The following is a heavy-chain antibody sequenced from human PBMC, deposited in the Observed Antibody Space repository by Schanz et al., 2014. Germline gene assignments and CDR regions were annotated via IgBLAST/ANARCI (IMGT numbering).Heavy chain of an antibody. CDR2: IGYLGDT. Sequence: EVQLLESGGGLVQPGGSLRLSCAASGFTFSSYSMNWVRQGTGKGLEWVSTIGYLGDTYYPDSVEGRFTISRDNSRNTLYLKMNSLRTEDTAVYYCARDFDDRRGYGSGYCLGGCMDVWGQGTTVTVSS. J-gene: IGHJ6*02. V-gene: IGHV3-13*01. D-gene: IGHD3-10*01. CDR1: GFTFSSYS. CDR3: ARDFDDRRGYGSGYCLGGCMDV.